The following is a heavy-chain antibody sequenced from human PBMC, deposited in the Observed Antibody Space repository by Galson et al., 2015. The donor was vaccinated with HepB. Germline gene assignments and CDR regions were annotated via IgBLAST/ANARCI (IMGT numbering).Heavy chain of an antibody. CDR1: GFTFSSYG. V-gene: IGHV3-33*08. J-gene: IGHJ5*02. Sequence: SLRLSCAASGFTFSSYGMHWVRQAPGKGLEWVAVIWYDGSNKNYADSVKGRFTISRDKSKNTLYLQLNSLRAEDTAVYYCARGRGYCSGGSGPWGPNRFDPWGQGTLVTVSS. D-gene: IGHD2-15*01. CDR3: ARGRGYCSGGSGPWGPNRFDP. CDR2: IWYDGSNK.